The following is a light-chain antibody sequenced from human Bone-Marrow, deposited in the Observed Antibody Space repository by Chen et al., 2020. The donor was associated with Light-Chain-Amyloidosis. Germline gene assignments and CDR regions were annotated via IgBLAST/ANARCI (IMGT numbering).Light chain of an antibody. CDR2: SDT. V-gene: IGLV3-25*03. J-gene: IGLJ2*01. Sequence: SYELTQPPSVSVSPGQPARITCSGDDLPTKYAYWYQQKPGQAPVRGIHSDTERPSGIPERFSGSSSGTTATLTISGVQAEDEADYHCQSADSSGTYEVIFGGGTKLTVL. CDR3: QSADSSGTYEVI. CDR1: DLPTKY.